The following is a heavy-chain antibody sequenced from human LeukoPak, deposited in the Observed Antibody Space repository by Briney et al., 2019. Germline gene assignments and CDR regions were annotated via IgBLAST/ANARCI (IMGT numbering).Heavy chain of an antibody. CDR3: ARHLDIVVVPAAIYAFDI. CDR2: FYYRRST. V-gene: IGHV4-59*08. D-gene: IGHD2-2*03. J-gene: IGHJ3*02. CDR1: GGSISSYY. Sequence: SSETLSLTCTVSGGSISSYYWSWIRQPPGKGLEWLGYFYYRRSTNYNSSLKSRVTISVDTSNNQFSLTLSSVTAAGTAVYYCARHLDIVVVPAAIYAFDIWGQGTMVTVSS.